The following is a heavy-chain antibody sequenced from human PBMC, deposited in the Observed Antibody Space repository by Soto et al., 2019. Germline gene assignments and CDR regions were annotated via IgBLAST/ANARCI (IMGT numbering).Heavy chain of an antibody. CDR1: GYTFTSYA. V-gene: IGHV1-3*01. CDR2: INAGNGNT. CDR3: ARELEAYYYYYGMDV. Sequence: ASVKVSCKSSGYTFTSYAMHWVRQAPGQRPEWMGWINAGNGNTKYSQKFQGRVTITRDTSASTAYMALSSLRSEDTAVYYCARELEAYYYYYGMDVWGQGTTVTVSS. J-gene: IGHJ6*02. D-gene: IGHD1-1*01.